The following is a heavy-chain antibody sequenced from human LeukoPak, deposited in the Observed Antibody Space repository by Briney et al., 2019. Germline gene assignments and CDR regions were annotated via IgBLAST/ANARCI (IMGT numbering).Heavy chain of an antibody. J-gene: IGHJ4*02. V-gene: IGHV4-61*09. D-gene: IGHD3-10*01. CDR1: GGSISSGSYD. CDR2: LYTSGSM. Sequence: SETLSLTCTVSGGSISSGSYDWYWIRQPAGKGLEWIGHLYTSGSMSYNPSLKSRVTISVDTSKNQFSLKLTSVTAADTAVYYCTEGRGIWGQGTLVTVSS. CDR3: TEGRGI.